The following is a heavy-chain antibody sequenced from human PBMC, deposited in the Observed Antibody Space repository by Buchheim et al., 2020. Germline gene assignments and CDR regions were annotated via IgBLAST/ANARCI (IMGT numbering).Heavy chain of an antibody. CDR2: ISSSSSYI. CDR3: ARDGLRLAYNYYYGMDV. Sequence: EVQLMESGGGLVKPGGSLRLSCAASGFTFRSYSMNWVRQAPGKGLEWVSSISSSSSYIYYGNSVKGRFTISRDNAKNSLYLQMNSLRAEDTAVYYCARDGLRLAYNYYYGMDVWGQGTT. V-gene: IGHV3-21*01. D-gene: IGHD5-24*01. CDR1: GFTFRSYS. J-gene: IGHJ6*02.